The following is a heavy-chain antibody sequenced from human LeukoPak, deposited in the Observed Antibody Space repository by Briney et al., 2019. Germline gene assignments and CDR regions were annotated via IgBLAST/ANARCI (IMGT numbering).Heavy chain of an antibody. V-gene: IGHV3-7*01. CDR3: ARRQQDRAGYSSSWYYYYYYYMDV. CDR2: IKQDGSEK. J-gene: IGHJ6*03. CDR1: GFTFSSYW. D-gene: IGHD6-13*01. Sequence: GGSLRLSCAASGFTFSSYWMSWGRQAPGKGLEWVANIKQDGSEKYYLVSLNVPFTISRHNPNNSLYLQMNILRAEDTAVYYCARRQQDRAGYSSSWYYYYYYYMDVWGKGTTVTVSS.